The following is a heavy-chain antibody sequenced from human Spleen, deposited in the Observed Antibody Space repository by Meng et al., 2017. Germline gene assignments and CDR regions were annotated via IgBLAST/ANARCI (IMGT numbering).Heavy chain of an antibody. D-gene: IGHD4-11*01. CDR3: ARGPTTMAHDFDY. J-gene: IGHJ4*02. CDR1: GWSFSDYY. V-gene: IGHV4-34*01. Sequence: QGQAKELGGGMLKPSETLSPPCGVSGWSFSDYYWSWIRQPPGKGLEWIGEINHSGSTNYNPSLKSRVTISVDTSKNQFSLKLSSVTAADSAVYYCARGPTTMAHDFDYWGQGTLVTVSS. CDR2: INHSGST.